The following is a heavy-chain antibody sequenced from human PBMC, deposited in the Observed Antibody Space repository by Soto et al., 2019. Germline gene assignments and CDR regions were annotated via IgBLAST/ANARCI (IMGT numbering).Heavy chain of an antibody. CDR2: ISSSSSYT. D-gene: IGHD6-19*01. CDR1: GFTFSDYY. V-gene: IGHV3-11*06. J-gene: IGHJ4*02. Sequence: QVQLVESGGGLVKPVGSLRLSCAASGFTFSDYYMSWIRQAPGKGLEWVSYISSSSSYTNYADSVKGRFTISRDNAKNALYLQMNSLRAEDTAVYYCARVLREIAVACPYFDYWGQGTLVTVSS. CDR3: ARVLREIAVACPYFDY.